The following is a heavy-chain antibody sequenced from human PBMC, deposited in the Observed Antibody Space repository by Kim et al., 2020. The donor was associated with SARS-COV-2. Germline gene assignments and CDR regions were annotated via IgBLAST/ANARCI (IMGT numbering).Heavy chain of an antibody. CDR2: ISAYNGNT. V-gene: IGHV1-18*04. CDR3: ARGFSVGPLGYCSSTSCYPNWFDP. Sequence: ASVKVSCKASGYTFTSYGISWVRQAPGQGLEWMGWISAYNGNTNYAQKLQGRVTMTTDTSTSTAYMELRSLRSDDTAVYYCARGFSVGPLGYCSSTSCYPNWFDPWGQGTLVTVSS. D-gene: IGHD2-2*01. CDR1: GYTFTSYG. J-gene: IGHJ5*02.